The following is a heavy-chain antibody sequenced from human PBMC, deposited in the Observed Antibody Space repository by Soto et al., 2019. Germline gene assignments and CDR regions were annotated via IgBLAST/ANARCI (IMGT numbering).Heavy chain of an antibody. Sequence: PSETLSLTCTVSGGSVSSGSYYWSWIRQPPGKGLEWIGYIYYSGSTNYNPSLKSRVTISVDTSKNQFSLRLSSVTAADTAVYYCAGSGRFGESRRYYFDYWGQGTLVTVSS. J-gene: IGHJ4*02. CDR2: IYYSGST. CDR3: AGSGRFGESRRYYFDY. D-gene: IGHD3-10*01. CDR1: GGSVSSGSYY. V-gene: IGHV4-61*01.